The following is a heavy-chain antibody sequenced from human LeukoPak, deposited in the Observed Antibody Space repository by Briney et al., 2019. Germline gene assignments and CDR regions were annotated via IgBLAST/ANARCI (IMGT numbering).Heavy chain of an antibody. J-gene: IGHJ4*02. Sequence: GGSLRLSCAASGFTFSSYSMNWVRQAPGKGLEWVSSISSSSSYIYYADSVKGRFTISRDNAKNSLYLQMNSLRAEDTAVYYCARGMSSSWKFDYWGQGTLVTVSS. CDR1: GFTFSSYS. CDR2: ISSSSSYI. CDR3: ARGMSSSWKFDY. V-gene: IGHV3-21*01. D-gene: IGHD6-13*01.